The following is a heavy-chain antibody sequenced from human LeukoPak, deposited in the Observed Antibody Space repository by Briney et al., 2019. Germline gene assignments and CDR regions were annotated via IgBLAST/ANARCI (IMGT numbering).Heavy chain of an antibody. CDR3: ARDGRSRSGYQNWFDP. CDR1: GGCISSYY. Sequence: SETLSLTCSVSGGCISSYYWSWIRQPAGRGLEWIGRFYTSGSTNCNPPLRRILTMPVDTSKNQFSLKLSSVTAADTAVYYCARDGRSRSGYQNWFDPWGQGTLVTVSS. J-gene: IGHJ5*02. D-gene: IGHD3-22*01. V-gene: IGHV4-4*07. CDR2: FYTSGST.